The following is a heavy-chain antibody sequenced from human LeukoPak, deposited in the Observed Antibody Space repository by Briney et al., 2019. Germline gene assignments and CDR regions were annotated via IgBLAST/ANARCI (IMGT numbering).Heavy chain of an antibody. V-gene: IGHV4-39*02. CDR1: GGSISNSSFY. J-gene: IGHJ4*02. CDR3: ARLFLRFGEFSFDY. D-gene: IGHD3-10*01. CDR2: IYYRGST. Sequence: SEPLSLTCTVSGGSISNSSFYWGWIRQPPGKGLEWIGNIYYRGSTYYNSSLKSRVSISVDTSKNYFSLKVSSVTAADTAVYYCARLFLRFGEFSFDYWGQGTLVTVSS.